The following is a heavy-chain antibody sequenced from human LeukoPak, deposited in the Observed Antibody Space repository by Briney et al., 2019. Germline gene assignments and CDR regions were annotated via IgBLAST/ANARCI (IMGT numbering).Heavy chain of an antibody. Sequence: PSETLSLTCTVSGGSISSGSYYWSWIRQLAGKGLERIGRIYTSGSTNYNPSLKSRVTISVDTSKNQFSLKLSSVTAADTAVYYCAGSFLLDSSGYYRDYWGQGTLVTVSS. CDR1: GGSISSGSYY. J-gene: IGHJ4*02. CDR2: IYTSGST. CDR3: AGSFLLDSSGYYRDY. D-gene: IGHD3-22*01. V-gene: IGHV4-61*02.